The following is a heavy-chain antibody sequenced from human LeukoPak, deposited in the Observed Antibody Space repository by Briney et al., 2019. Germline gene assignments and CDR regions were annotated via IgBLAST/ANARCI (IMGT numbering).Heavy chain of an antibody. CDR2: IYRTGVT. V-gene: IGHV4-34*01. CDR3: ARVACSDGTCYSDLDY. J-gene: IGHJ4*02. CDR1: GSSFRGYY. D-gene: IGHD2-15*01. Sequence: PSETLSLTCAVYGSSFRGYYWTWIRQSSGKGLEWLGEIYRTGVTNYNPSLKSRLTISIDTSKNQFSLNLRSVTAADTAVYYCARVACSDGTCYSDLDYWGLGTQLTVSS.